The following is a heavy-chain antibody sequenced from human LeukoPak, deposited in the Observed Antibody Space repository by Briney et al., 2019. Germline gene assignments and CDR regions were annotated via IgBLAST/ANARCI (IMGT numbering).Heavy chain of an antibody. CDR3: AREPGEYDFWSGDLGNWFDP. D-gene: IGHD3-3*01. CDR1: GGSISSYY. CDR2: IYTSGST. Sequence: PSETLSLTCTVSGGSISSYYWSWIRQPAGKGLEGIGRIYTSGSTNYNPSLKSRVTMSVDTSKNQFSLKLSSVTAADTAVYYCAREPGEYDFWSGDLGNWFDPWGQGTLVTVSS. J-gene: IGHJ5*02. V-gene: IGHV4-4*07.